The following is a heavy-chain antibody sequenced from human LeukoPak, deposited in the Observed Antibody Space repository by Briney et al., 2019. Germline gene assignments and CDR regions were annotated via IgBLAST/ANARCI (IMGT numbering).Heavy chain of an antibody. V-gene: IGHV3-21*01. J-gene: IGHJ6*03. CDR2: ISASTSVI. CDR1: GFTFISHT. CDR3: ARDPLTLYDYYMDV. D-gene: IGHD3-9*01. Sequence: GGSLRLSCSASGFTFISHTMHWVRQAPGKGLEWVSSISASTSVIYYADSLKGRFTISRDNAKNSLYLQMNSLRAEDTAVYYCARDPLTLYDYYMDVWGKGTTVTVS.